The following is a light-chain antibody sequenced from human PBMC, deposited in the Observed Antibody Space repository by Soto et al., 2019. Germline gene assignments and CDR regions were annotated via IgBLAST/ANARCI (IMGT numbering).Light chain of an antibody. CDR1: QSVSSTY. V-gene: IGKV3-20*01. CDR2: GAS. J-gene: IGKJ1*01. Sequence: EIVLTQSPGTLSLSPGERATLSCRASQSVSSTYLAWYQQKPGQAPRLLIYGASTRATGIPDRFSGSGSGTDFTLTISRLEPEDFAVYYCQQWGSSSWTFGQGTKVAIK. CDR3: QQWGSSSWT.